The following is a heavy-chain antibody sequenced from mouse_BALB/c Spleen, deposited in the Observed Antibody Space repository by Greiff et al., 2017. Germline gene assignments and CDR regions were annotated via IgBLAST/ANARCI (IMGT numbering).Heavy chain of an antibody. CDR3: NDGSGVDY. J-gene: IGHJ2*01. Sequence: LVESGAELVRSGASVKLSCTASGFNIKDYYMHWVKQRPEQGLEWIGWIDPENGDTEYAPKFQGKATMTADTSSNTAYLQLSSLTSEDTAVYYCNDGSGVDYWGQGTTLTVSS. CDR2: IDPENGDT. D-gene: IGHD1-1*01. CDR1: GFNIKDYY. V-gene: IGHV14-4*02.